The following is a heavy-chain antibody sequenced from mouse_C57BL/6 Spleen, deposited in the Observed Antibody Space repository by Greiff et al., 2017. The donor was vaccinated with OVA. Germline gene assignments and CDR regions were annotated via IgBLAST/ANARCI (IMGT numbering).Heavy chain of an antibody. J-gene: IGHJ4*01. CDR2: IWSGGSI. V-gene: IGHV2-2*01. Sequence: QVQLKESGPGLVQPSQSLYITCTVSGFSFTSYGVHWVRQSPGKGLEWLGVIWSGGSIDYNAAFISRLSISKDNSKSQVFFIMISLQADDTAIYYCASQRDYYAMDYWGQGTSVTVSS. CDR3: ASQRDYYAMDY. CDR1: GFSFTSYG.